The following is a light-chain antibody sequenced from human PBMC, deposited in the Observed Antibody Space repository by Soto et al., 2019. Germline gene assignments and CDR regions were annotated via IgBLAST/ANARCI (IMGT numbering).Light chain of an antibody. Sequence: IVMTQSPLSLPVSPGEPASISCRSSQSLLHSNGYNYLDWYLQKPGQSPQLLIYWGSNRASGVPDRFSGSGSGTDFTLKISRVEAEDVGVYYCMQALQTPTFGQGTKVDIK. CDR1: QSLLHSNGYNY. V-gene: IGKV2-28*01. J-gene: IGKJ1*01. CDR3: MQALQTPT. CDR2: WGS.